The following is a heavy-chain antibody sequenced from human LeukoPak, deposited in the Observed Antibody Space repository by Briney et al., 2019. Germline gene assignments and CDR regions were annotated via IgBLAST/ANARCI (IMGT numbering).Heavy chain of an antibody. Sequence: ASVKVSCKASGGTFSSYAISWVRQAPGQGLEWMGGIIPIFGTANYAQKFQGRVTITADESTSTAYMELSSLRSEDTAVYYCARDFLALTMIAGYWGQGTLVTVSS. D-gene: IGHD3-22*01. CDR3: ARDFLALTMIAGY. J-gene: IGHJ4*02. CDR1: GGTFSSYA. CDR2: IIPIFGTA. V-gene: IGHV1-69*13.